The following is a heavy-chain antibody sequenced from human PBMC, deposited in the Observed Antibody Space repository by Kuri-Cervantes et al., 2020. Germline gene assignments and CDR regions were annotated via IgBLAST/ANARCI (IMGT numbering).Heavy chain of an antibody. D-gene: IGHD3-10*01. CDR2: ISTSGDTI. CDR1: GFTLSDYY. V-gene: IGHV3-11*01. Sequence: GGSLRLSCAASGFTLSDYYMSWIRQAPGKGLEWLSYISTSGDTIYYADSVKGRFTISRDNAKNSLYLEMNSLRGEDTAVYYCARGYYYGSGSYYLILYYYYGMDVWGQGTTVTVSS. J-gene: IGHJ6*02. CDR3: ARGYYYGSGSYYLILYYYYGMDV.